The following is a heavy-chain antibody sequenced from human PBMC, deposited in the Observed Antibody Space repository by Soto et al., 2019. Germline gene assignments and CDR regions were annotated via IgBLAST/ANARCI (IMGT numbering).Heavy chain of an antibody. J-gene: IGHJ5*02. V-gene: IGHV4-34*01. CDR1: GGSFSGYY. CDR3: ERGTMIVSVDP. CDR2: IDHSGYT. Sequence: ETLSLTCAVYGGSFSGYYWNWIRQPPGKGLEWIGEIDHSGYTDYNPSLKSRVTISVDTSKNQFSLRLTSVTAADTAVYYCERGTMIVSVDPWGQGTMVTVSS. D-gene: IGHD3-22*01.